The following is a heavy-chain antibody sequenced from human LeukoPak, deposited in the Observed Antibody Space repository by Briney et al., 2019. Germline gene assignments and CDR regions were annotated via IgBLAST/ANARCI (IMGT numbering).Heavy chain of an antibody. Sequence: PGGSLRLSCAASGFTFSSYAMSWVRQAPGKGLEWVSAISGSGGSTYYADSVKGRFTISRDNAKNSLYLQMNSLRAEDTAVYYYARVLEPWIQLWFYFDYWGQGTLVTVSS. V-gene: IGHV3-23*01. CDR1: GFTFSSYA. CDR2: ISGSGGST. D-gene: IGHD5-18*01. J-gene: IGHJ4*02. CDR3: ARVLEPWIQLWFYFDY.